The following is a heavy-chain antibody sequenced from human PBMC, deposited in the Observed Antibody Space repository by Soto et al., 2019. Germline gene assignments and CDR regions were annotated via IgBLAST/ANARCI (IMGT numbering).Heavy chain of an antibody. V-gene: IGHV3-23*01. CDR2: ISGSGGST. J-gene: IGHJ4*02. CDR3: AKDHGDYKKANPIHALDY. D-gene: IGHD4-17*01. Sequence: GGSLRLSCAASGFTFSSYAMSWVRQAPGKGLEWVSAISGSGGSTYYADSVKGRFTISRDNSKNTLYLQMNSLRAEDTAVYYCAKDHGDYKKANPIHALDYWGQGTLVTVSS. CDR1: GFTFSSYA.